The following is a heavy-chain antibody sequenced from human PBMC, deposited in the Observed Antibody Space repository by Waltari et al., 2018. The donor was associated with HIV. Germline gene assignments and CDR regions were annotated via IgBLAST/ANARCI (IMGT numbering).Heavy chain of an antibody. CDR2: ISYSGST. Sequence: QVQLQESGPGVVQPSETLSLPCTVSESSITSYYWSCIRQPPGRGLEWIGYISYSGSTTYNPSLKTRVTISRDTSTNQFSLRLTSVTAADTAVYYCARDQVYSGNSPGRVGMDVWGQGTTVTVSS. V-gene: IGHV4-59*01. D-gene: IGHD1-26*01. CDR1: ESSITSYY. J-gene: IGHJ6*02. CDR3: ARDQVYSGNSPGRVGMDV.